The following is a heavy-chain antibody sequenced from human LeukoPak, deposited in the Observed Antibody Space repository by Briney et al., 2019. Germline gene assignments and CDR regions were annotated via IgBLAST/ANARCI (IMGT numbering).Heavy chain of an antibody. V-gene: IGHV4-31*03. J-gene: IGHJ3*02. D-gene: IGHD1-26*01. CDR1: GGSISSGGYY. CDR2: IYYSGST. CDR3: AAGSYNPYDAFDI. Sequence: SQTLSLTCTVSGGSISSGGYYWSWIRQHPGKGLEWIGYIYYSGSTYYNPSLKSRVTISVDTSKNQFSLKLSSVTAADTAVYYCAAGSYNPYDAFDIWGQGTMVIVSS.